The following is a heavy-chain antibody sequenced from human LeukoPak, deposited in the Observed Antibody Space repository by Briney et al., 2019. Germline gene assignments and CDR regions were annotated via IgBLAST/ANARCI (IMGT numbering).Heavy chain of an antibody. D-gene: IGHD1-26*01. V-gene: IGHV3-23*01. J-gene: IGHJ4*02. CDR3: AKAAMGDVFSFDY. Sequence: PGGSLRLSCAASGFTFSSYGMSWVRQAPGKGLEWVSGIRGSGDRTFYADSVKGRFTISRDNSENTVYLQMSSLRVEDTAVYYCAKAAMGDVFSFDYWGQGTLVTVSS. CDR2: IRGSGDRT. CDR1: GFTFSSYG.